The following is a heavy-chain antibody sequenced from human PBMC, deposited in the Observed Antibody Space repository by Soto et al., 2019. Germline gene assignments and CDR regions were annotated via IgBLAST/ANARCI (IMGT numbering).Heavy chain of an antibody. J-gene: IGHJ5*02. D-gene: IGHD3-16*01. CDR2: ISGSGSPI. V-gene: IGHV3-48*03. CDR3: ARGGRLFDA. CDR1: GFTFGSYE. Sequence: PGGSLRLSCAASGFTFGSYEMNWVRQAPGKGLEWLSYISGSGSPIYYAESVKGRFIISRDSAKNSLYLQMNSLRAEDTAIYFCARGGRLFDAWGQGTLVTVSS.